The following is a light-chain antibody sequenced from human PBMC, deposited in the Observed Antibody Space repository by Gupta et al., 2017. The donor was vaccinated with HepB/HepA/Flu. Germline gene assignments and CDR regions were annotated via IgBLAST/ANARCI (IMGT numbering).Light chain of an antibody. J-gene: IGLJ2*01. CDR1: RSNIGKNA. CDR2: YDE. CDR3: GEWGDSLDGVG. V-gene: IGLV1-36*01. Sequence: QSVLTQPPSVSEAPRQRVTIPCSGSRSNIGKNAVNWYQQLPGKATKLLIEYDELLPSGVLDRCLCCSSGRYASPVIXGXQSEDEXDDYCGEWGDSLDGVGFGGGTKLTVL.